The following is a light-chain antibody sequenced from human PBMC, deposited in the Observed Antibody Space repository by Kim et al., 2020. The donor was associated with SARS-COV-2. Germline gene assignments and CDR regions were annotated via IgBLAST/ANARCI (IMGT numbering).Light chain of an antibody. Sequence: SVLTQPPSASGTPGQRVTISCSGSSSNIGSNTVNWYQQLPGTAPKLLIYSNNQRPSGVPDRFSDSKSGTSASLAISALQSGDEADYYCAAWDERLNGWVFGGGTQLTVL. CDR2: SNN. J-gene: IGLJ3*02. CDR1: SSNIGSNT. V-gene: IGLV1-44*01. CDR3: AAWDERLNGWV.